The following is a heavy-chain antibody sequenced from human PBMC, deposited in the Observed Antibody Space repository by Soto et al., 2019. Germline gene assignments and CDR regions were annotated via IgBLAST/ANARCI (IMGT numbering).Heavy chain of an antibody. CDR3: ARAITMVRGVTFHDY. CDR2: IYHSGST. Sequence: SETLSLTCAVSGYSISSGYYWGWIRQPPGKGLEWIGSIYHSGSTYYNPSPKSRVTISVDTSKNQFSLKLSSVTAADTAVYYCARAITMVRGVTFHDYWGQGTLVTVSS. D-gene: IGHD3-10*01. CDR1: GYSISSGYY. J-gene: IGHJ4*02. V-gene: IGHV4-38-2*01.